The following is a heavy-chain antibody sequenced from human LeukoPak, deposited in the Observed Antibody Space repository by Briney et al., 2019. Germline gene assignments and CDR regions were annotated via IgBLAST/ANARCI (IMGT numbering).Heavy chain of an antibody. J-gene: IGHJ6*03. CDR2: IYYSGST. V-gene: IGHV4-59*01. Sequence: SETLSLTCTVSGGSISSYYWSWIRQPPAKGLEWIGYIYYSGSTNYNPSLTSRVTISVDTSKNQFSLKLSSVTAADTAVYYCAREGLYYYYMDVWGKGTTVTVSS. D-gene: IGHD5-12*01. CDR1: GGSISSYY. CDR3: AREGLYYYYMDV.